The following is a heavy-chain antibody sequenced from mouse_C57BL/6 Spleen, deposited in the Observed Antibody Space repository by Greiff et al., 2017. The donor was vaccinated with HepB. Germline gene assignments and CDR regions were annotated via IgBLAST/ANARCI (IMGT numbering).Heavy chain of an antibody. V-gene: IGHV1-80*01. CDR2: IYPGDGDT. J-gene: IGHJ2*01. CDR1: GYAFSSYW. D-gene: IGHD1-1*01. Sequence: QVQLQQSGAELVKPGASVKISCKASGYAFSSYWMNWVKQRPGKGLEWIGQIYPGDGDTNYNGKFKGKATLTADKSSSTAYMQLSSLTSEDSAVYFCARDGSSQYYFDYWGQGTTLTVSS. CDR3: ARDGSSQYYFDY.